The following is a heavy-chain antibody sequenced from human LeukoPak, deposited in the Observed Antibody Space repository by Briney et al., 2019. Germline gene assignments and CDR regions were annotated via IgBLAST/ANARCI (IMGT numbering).Heavy chain of an antibody. D-gene: IGHD2-21*02. Sequence: GGSLRLSCAASGFTFSSYAMSWVRQAPGKGLGWVSAISGSGGSTYYADSVKGRFTISRDNSKNTLYLQMNSLRAEDTAVYYCAKDIVVVTAPRQGYFQHWGQGTLVTVSS. V-gene: IGHV3-23*01. CDR1: GFTFSSYA. CDR3: AKDIVVVTAPRQGYFQH. CDR2: ISGSGGST. J-gene: IGHJ1*01.